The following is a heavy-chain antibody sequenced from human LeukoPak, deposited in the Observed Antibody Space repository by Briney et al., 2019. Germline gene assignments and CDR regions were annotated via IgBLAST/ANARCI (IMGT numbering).Heavy chain of an antibody. CDR2: ISAYNGNT. Sequence: ASVKVSCKASGYTFTSYGISWVRQAPGQGLEWMGWISAYNGNTNYAQKLQGRVTMTTDTSTSTAYMELRSLRSDDTAVYYCARVSRRVWFGELYDALDIWGQGTMVTVSS. J-gene: IGHJ3*02. D-gene: IGHD3-10*01. CDR3: ARVSRRVWFGELYDALDI. V-gene: IGHV1-18*01. CDR1: GYTFTSYG.